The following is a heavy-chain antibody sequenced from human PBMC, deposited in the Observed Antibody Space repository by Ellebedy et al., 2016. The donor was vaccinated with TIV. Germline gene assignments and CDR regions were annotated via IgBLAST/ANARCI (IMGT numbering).Heavy chain of an antibody. Sequence: PGGSLRLSCTASGFIFGHYAMHWVRQAPGKGLEWVTLISYDGSNQYYADSVKGRFTISRDDSKNTLFLQMNSLRPEDTAIYYCAREGTGYYAECWGQGARVTVSS. V-gene: IGHV3-30-3*01. J-gene: IGHJ4*02. D-gene: IGHD3-22*01. CDR2: ISYDGSNQ. CDR1: GFIFGHYA. CDR3: AREGTGYYAEC.